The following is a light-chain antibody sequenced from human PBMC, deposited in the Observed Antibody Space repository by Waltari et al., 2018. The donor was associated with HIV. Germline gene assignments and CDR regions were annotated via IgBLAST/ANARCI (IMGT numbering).Light chain of an antibody. Sequence: QSALTQPASVSGSPGQSIILPCPRTSRYVGGYDYVFGYQQHPGKAPKLMIYEVTKRPSGVSNRFSGSKTGNTASLTISGLQAEDEADYYCSSYTSSSTQVFGTGTKVTVL. J-gene: IGLJ1*01. CDR3: SSYTSSSTQV. V-gene: IGLV2-14*01. CDR2: EVT. CDR1: SRYVGGYDY.